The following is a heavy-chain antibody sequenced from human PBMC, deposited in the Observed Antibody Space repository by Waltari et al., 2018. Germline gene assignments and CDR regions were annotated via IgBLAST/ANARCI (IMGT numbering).Heavy chain of an antibody. V-gene: IGHV4-34*01. CDR3: ARGGRYYYGSGSRMDV. CDR2: INHSGST. D-gene: IGHD3-10*01. J-gene: IGHJ6*02. Sequence: QVQLQQWGAGLLKPSETLSLTCAVYGGYFSGYYWSGIRQPPGKGLEWIGEINHSGSTNYNPSLKSRVTISVDTSKNQFSLKLSSVTAADTAVYYCARGGRYYYGSGSRMDVWGQGTTVTVSS. CDR1: GGYFSGYY.